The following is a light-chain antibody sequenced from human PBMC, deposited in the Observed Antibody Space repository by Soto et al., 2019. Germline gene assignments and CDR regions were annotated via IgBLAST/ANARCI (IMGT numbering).Light chain of an antibody. V-gene: IGKV1-13*02. CDR3: QHFNSYPIT. J-gene: IGKJ5*01. CDR1: QDIRGA. CDR2: DVS. Sequence: AIQLTQSPSSLSASVGDRVTITCRASQDIRGALAWYQQKPGKAPKILIYDVSILESGVPSRFTGSSSGTDFTLTISSLQPGDFATYYCQHFNSYPITFGQGTRLEI.